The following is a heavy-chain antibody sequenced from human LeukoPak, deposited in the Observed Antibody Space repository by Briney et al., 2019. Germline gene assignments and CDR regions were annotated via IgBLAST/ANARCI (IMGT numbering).Heavy chain of an antibody. CDR3: ARDTVYCSGGSCYSRWFDP. CDR1: GGTFSSYA. D-gene: IGHD2-15*01. J-gene: IGHJ5*02. CDR2: IIPILGTA. V-gene: IGHV1-69*13. Sequence: SVKVSCKASGGTFSSYAISRVRQAPGQGLECMGGIIPILGTANYAQKFQGRVTITADESTSTAYMELSSLRSEDTAVYYCARDTVYCSGGSCYSRWFDPWGQGTLVTVSS.